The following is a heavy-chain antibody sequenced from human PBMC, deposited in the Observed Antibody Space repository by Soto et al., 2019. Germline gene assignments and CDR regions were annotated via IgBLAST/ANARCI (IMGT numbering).Heavy chain of an antibody. V-gene: IGHV3-30*18. D-gene: IGHD2-8*01. CDR2: ISFDGTNK. CDR3: AKDTLYPVVSYFYYGLDV. CDR1: GFVFADYG. J-gene: IGHJ6*02. Sequence: PWGSLRLSCAASGFVFADYGVHWVRQAPGKGLEWVAVISFDGTNKFYADSVKGRFTISRDNSNNTLYLQMSSLRTEDTAVYYCAKDTLYPVVSYFYYGLDVWGQGTTVTVSS.